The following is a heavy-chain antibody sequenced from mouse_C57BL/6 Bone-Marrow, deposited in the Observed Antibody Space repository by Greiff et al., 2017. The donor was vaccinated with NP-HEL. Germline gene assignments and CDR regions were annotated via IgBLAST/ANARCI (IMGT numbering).Heavy chain of an antibody. D-gene: IGHD4-1*01. V-gene: IGHV5-4*03. CDR3: ARGLGGYYAMDY. CDR2: ISDGGSYT. Sequence: DVKLVESGGGLVKPGGSLKLSCAASGFTFSSYAMSWVRQTPEKRLEWVATISDGGSYTYYPDNVKGRFTISRDNAKNNLYLQMSHLKSEDTAMYYCARGLGGYYAMDYWGQGTSVTVSS. J-gene: IGHJ4*01. CDR1: GFTFSSYA.